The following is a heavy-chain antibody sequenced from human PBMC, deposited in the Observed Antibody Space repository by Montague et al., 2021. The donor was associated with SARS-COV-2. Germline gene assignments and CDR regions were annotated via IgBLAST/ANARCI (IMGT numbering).Heavy chain of an antibody. J-gene: IGHJ3*02. D-gene: IGHD2-2*01. CDR3: AKQALTRYCTSTTCFGAAFDI. V-gene: IGHV4-59*08. Sequence: SETLSLTCTVSGVSISSYYWTWIRQPPGKGLEWIGFIYYSGSTNYNPSLKSRVTISVDTSKNQFSLKLSTVTAADMAVDYRAKQALTRYCTSTTCFGAAFDIWGQGTMDTGSS. CDR1: GVSISSYY. CDR2: IYYSGST.